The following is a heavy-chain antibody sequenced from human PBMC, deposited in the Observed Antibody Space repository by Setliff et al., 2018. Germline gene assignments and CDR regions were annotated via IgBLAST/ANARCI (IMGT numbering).Heavy chain of an antibody. D-gene: IGHD3-10*01. Sequence: PSETLSLTCTVSGGSISSNYWSWVRQPPGKGLEWIGFVHFGGDTNYNPSLKSRVTMSADTSNNQFSLNLRSVTAADTAVYFCARQPSSGAYYNPRPYYFDYWGQGTLVTVSS. CDR1: GGSISSNY. J-gene: IGHJ4*02. CDR2: VHFGGDT. V-gene: IGHV4-59*08. CDR3: ARQPSSGAYYNPRPYYFDY.